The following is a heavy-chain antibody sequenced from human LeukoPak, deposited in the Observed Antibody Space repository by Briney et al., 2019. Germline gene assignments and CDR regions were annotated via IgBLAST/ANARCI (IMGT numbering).Heavy chain of an antibody. J-gene: IGHJ4*02. CDR2: ISGSGGST. CDR1: GFTFSSYA. D-gene: IGHD5-18*01. V-gene: IGHV3-23*01. CDR3: ARAEPWGYSYGYLAY. Sequence: PGGSLRLSCAASGFTFSSYAMSWVRQAPGKGLEWVSAISGSGGSTYYADSVKGRFTISRDNSKNTLYLQMNSLRAEDTAVYYCARAEPWGYSYGYLAYWGQGTLVTVSS.